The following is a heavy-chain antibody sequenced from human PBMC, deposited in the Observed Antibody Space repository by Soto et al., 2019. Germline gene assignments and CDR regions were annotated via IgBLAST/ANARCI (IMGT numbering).Heavy chain of an antibody. Sequence: QVQLQESGPGLVKPSQTLSLTCAVSGGSISSRGYYWSWIRQHPGKGPEWIGYIHYSGSTYYTPSLKGRLTISVHTPTTQFSLKLSAVTAADTAVSYCAWSVFPWGQGTLVTVSS. D-gene: IGHD3-3*01. CDR2: IHYSGST. CDR3: AWSVFP. CDR1: GGSISSRGYY. V-gene: IGHV4-31*11. J-gene: IGHJ5*02.